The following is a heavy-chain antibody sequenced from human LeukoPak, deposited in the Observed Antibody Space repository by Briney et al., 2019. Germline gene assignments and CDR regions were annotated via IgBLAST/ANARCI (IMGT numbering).Heavy chain of an antibody. CDR2: INPNSGGT. V-gene: IGHV1-2*02. J-gene: IGHJ6*02. Sequence: ASVKVSCKASGYTFTGYCMHWVRQAPGQGLEWMGWINPNSGGTNYAQKFQGRATMTRDTSISTAYMELSRLRSDDTAVYYCARDRVSGYSGYDYNYYYGMDVWGQGTTVTVSS. D-gene: IGHD5-12*01. CDR3: ARDRVSGYSGYDYNYYYGMDV. CDR1: GYTFTGYC.